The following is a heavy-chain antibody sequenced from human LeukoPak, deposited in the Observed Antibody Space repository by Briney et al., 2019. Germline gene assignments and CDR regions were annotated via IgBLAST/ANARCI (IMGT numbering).Heavy chain of an antibody. D-gene: IGHD3-16*02. J-gene: IGHJ4*02. CDR2: ISAYNGNT. Sequence: ASVKVSCKASGYTFTSYGISWVRQAPGQGLEWMGWISAYNGNTNYAQKLQGRVTMTTDTSTSTAYTELRSLRSDDTAVYYCARDMITFGGVIVIGSFDYWGQGTLVTVSS. CDR1: GYTFTSYG. CDR3: ARDMITFGGVIVIGSFDY. V-gene: IGHV1-18*01.